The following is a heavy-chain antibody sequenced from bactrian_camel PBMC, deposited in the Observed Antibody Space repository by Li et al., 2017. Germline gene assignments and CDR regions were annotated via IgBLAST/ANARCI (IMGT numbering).Heavy chain of an antibody. J-gene: IGHJ4*01. D-gene: IGHD6*01. V-gene: IGHV3S31*01. CDR3: AKRMRTGYGGSWYDY. Sequence: VQLVESGGGSVQAGGSLRLSCLASGLKTTSNYMGWFRQAPGKGLEWVSAITSGGDSTYYADSMKGRFTISRDNAKNTLYLQFTSLKTEGTAMYYCAKRMRTGYGGSWYDYWGQGTQVTVS. CDR2: ITSGGDST. CDR1: GLKTTSNY.